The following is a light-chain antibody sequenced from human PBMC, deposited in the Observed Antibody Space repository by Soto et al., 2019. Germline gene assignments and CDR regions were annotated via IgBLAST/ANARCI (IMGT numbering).Light chain of an antibody. V-gene: IGKV3-15*01. J-gene: IGKJ1*01. Sequence: EIVMTQSPANLSVSPGERATVSCRASQSVSSNLAWYQQKPGQVPRLLIYGAFTRATGIPDRFSGSGSGTEFTLTISSPLSEDFAVYYCQQYDRWPWTFGQGTKVEIK. CDR3: QQYDRWPWT. CDR1: QSVSSN. CDR2: GAF.